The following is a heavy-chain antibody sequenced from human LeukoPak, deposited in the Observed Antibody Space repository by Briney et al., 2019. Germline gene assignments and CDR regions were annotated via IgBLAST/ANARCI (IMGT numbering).Heavy chain of an antibody. CDR1: GFTFSDYY. J-gene: IGHJ4*02. CDR2: ISSSGSTI. D-gene: IGHD3-22*01. Sequence: GGSLRLSCAASGFTFSDYYMSWIRQAPGKGLEWVSYISSSGSTIYYADSVKGRCTISRDNAKKSLYLQMNSMRAEDTAVYYCAREGHYYYDSSGVDYWGQGTLVTVSS. V-gene: IGHV3-11*01. CDR3: AREGHYYYDSSGVDY.